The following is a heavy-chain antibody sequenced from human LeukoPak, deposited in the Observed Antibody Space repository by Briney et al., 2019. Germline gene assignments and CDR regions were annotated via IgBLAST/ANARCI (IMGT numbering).Heavy chain of an antibody. CDR1: GFTFSSYA. CDR2: ISGSGGST. J-gene: IGHJ4*02. Sequence: GGSLRLSCAASGFTFSSYAMSWVRQAPGKGLGWVSAISGSGGSTYYADSVKGRFTISRDNAKNTLYLQMNSLRAEDTAVYYCARSPNYYDSSGLWWGQGTLVTVSS. V-gene: IGHV3-23*01. D-gene: IGHD3-22*01. CDR3: ARSPNYYDSSGLW.